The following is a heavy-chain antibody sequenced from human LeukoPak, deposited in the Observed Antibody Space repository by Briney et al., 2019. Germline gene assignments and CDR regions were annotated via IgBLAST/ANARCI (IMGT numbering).Heavy chain of an antibody. Sequence: SETLSLTCTVSGGSISSYYWSWIRQPPGKGLEWIGYIYYSGSTNYNPSLKSRVTISVDTSKNQFSLKLSSVTAADTAVYYCARGFHDFWGGSPEGGDAFDIWGQGTMVTVSS. D-gene: IGHD3-3*01. V-gene: IGHV4-59*01. CDR3: ARGFHDFWGGSPEGGDAFDI. J-gene: IGHJ3*02. CDR1: GGSISSYY. CDR2: IYYSGST.